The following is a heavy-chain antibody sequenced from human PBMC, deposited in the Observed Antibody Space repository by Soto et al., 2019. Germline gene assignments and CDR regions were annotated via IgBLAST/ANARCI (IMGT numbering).Heavy chain of an antibody. CDR1: GFTFSSYA. V-gene: IGHV3-23*01. CDR2: LSGGGATT. D-gene: IGHD6-19*01. Sequence: GGSLRLSCAASGFTFSSYAMTWVRQGPGKGLEWVSGLSGGGATTYYADSVKGRFTISRDNSKNNLYLQMNSLRAEDTAVYYCAKGDTVADLNWFDPWGQGTLVTVSS. J-gene: IGHJ5*02. CDR3: AKGDTVADLNWFDP.